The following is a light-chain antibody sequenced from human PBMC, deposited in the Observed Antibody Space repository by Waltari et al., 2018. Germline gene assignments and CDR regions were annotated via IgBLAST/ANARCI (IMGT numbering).Light chain of an antibody. J-gene: IGLJ3*02. CDR2: DNT. V-gene: IGLV1-40*01. CDR1: SSNVGAGFD. CDR3: QSYDSSLTSWV. Sequence: QSVLTQPPSVSGAPGQRVTISCTGNSSNVGAGFDVHWYRHLPQTAPKLLIFDNTSRPSGVPDRFSGSKSGSSASLAISGLQAKDEALYYCQSYDSSLTSWVFGGGTKLTVL.